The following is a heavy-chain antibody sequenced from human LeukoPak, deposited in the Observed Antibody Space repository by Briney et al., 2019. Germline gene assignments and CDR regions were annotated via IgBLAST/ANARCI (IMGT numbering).Heavy chain of an antibody. Sequence: SETLSLTCTVLGGAISSSSYYWGWIRQPPGKGLEWIGSIYYSGSTYYNPSLKSRVTISVDTSKNQFSLRLSSVTAADTAVYYCARDVDLRFLEWSYAFDIWGQGTMVTVSS. V-gene: IGHV4-39*07. D-gene: IGHD3-3*01. CDR3: ARDVDLRFLEWSYAFDI. CDR2: IYYSGST. J-gene: IGHJ3*02. CDR1: GGAISSSSYY.